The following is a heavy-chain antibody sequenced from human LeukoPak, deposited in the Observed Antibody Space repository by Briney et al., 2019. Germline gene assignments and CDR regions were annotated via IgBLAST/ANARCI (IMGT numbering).Heavy chain of an antibody. CDR1: GGSISSYY. D-gene: IGHD3-22*01. Sequence: SSETLSLTCTVSGGSISSYYWSWIRQPAGKGLEWIGRIYTSGSTNYNPSLKSRVTISVDTSKNQFSLKLSSMTAADTAVYYCARARSGYYWLSAFDIWGQGTMVTVSS. V-gene: IGHV4-4*07. CDR3: ARARSGYYWLSAFDI. J-gene: IGHJ3*02. CDR2: IYTSGST.